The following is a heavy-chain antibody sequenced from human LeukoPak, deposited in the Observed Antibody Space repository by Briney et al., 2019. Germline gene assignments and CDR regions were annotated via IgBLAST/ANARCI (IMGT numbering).Heavy chain of an antibody. D-gene: IGHD5-12*01. CDR2: IYHSGST. J-gene: IGHJ6*03. CDR1: GGSISSGGYY. Sequence: SQTLSLTCTVSGGSISSGGYYWSWIRQPPGKGLEWIGYIYHSGSTYYNPSLKSRVTISVDRSKNQFSLKLSSVTAADTAVYYCARNVGEHIVATETTYYYYYYYMDVWGKGTTVTVSS. V-gene: IGHV4-30-2*01. CDR3: ARNVGEHIVATETTYYYYYYYMDV.